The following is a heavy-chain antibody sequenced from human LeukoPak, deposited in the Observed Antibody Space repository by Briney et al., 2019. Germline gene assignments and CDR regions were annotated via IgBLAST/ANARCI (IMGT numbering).Heavy chain of an antibody. D-gene: IGHD3-10*01. CDR3: ARSPPGYMVRGGNWFDP. Sequence: ASVKVSCKASGYTFTSYDINWVRQATGQGLEWMGWMNPNSGNTGYAQKFQGRVTITADESTSTAYMELSSLRSEDTAVYYCARSPPGYMVRGGNWFDPWGQGTLVTVSS. CDR1: GYTFTSYD. V-gene: IGHV1-8*01. CDR2: MNPNSGNT. J-gene: IGHJ5*02.